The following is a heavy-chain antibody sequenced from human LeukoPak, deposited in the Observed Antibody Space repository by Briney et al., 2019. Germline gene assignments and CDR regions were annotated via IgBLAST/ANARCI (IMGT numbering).Heavy chain of an antibody. CDR2: ISYNGTS. J-gene: IGHJ4*02. CDR1: GVSVRSSGYH. Sequence: SETLSLTCAVSGVSVRSSGYHWGWIRQPPGKGLEWIASISYNGTSYYNPSLRSRVTIFVDTSKNQVSINLTSVAARDTAVYYCSKGLEDWGGADSWGQGALVTVSS. D-gene: IGHD3-16*01. CDR3: SKGLEDWGGADS. V-gene: IGHV4-39*01.